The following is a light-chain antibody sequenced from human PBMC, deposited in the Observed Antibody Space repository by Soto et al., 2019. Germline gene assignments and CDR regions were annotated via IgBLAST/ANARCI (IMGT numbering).Light chain of an antibody. J-gene: IGLJ3*02. CDR3: QSYDSSLSVWV. CDR2: GNN. CDR1: SSNIGAGYD. Sequence: QSVLTQPPSVSGAPGQRATISCTGSSSNIGAGYDVHWYHQLPGTAPKLLIYGNNNRPSGVPDRFSGSRSGTSASLAITGLQAEDEADYYCQSYDSSLSVWVFGGGTKVTVL. V-gene: IGLV1-40*01.